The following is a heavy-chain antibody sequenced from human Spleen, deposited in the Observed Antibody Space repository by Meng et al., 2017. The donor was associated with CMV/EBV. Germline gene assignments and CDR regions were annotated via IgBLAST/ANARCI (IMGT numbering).Heavy chain of an antibody. Sequence: GGSLRLSCAASGFTVSSNYMSWVRQAPGKGLEWVSVIYSGGSTYYADSVKGRFTISRDNSKNTLYLQMNSLRAEDTAVYYCAKDGYSSSWTSLDIVSYYYYGMDVWGQGTTVTVSS. CDR3: AKDGYSSSWTSLDIVSYYYYGMDV. D-gene: IGHD6-13*01. CDR2: IYSGGST. CDR1: GFTVSSNY. J-gene: IGHJ6*02. V-gene: IGHV3-53*01.